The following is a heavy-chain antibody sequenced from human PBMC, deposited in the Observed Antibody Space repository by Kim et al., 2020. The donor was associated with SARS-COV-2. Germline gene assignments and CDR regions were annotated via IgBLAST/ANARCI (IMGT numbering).Heavy chain of an antibody. D-gene: IGHD3-10*01. CDR3: AKEGGYFGWGSLI. Sequence: GGSLRLSCAASGFSVSNHYMSWVRQAPGKGLEWVSIIYIGGSTYYADSVKGRFTFSRDNSKNTLYIQMNSLRVEDTAVYYCAKEGGYFGWGSLIWGQGTMVTVSS. J-gene: IGHJ3*02. CDR1: GFSVSNHY. CDR2: IYIGGST. V-gene: IGHV3-53*01.